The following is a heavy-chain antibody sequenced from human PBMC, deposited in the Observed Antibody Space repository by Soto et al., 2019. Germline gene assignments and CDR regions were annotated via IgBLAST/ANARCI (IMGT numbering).Heavy chain of an antibody. D-gene: IGHD2-15*01. Sequence: SETLSLTCTVSGGSISSGGYYWSWIRQHPGKGLEWIGYIYYSGSTYYNPSLKSRVTISVDTSKNQFSLKLSSVTAADTAAYYCARVGAPGYRSGGSCPPNYFEYWGQGTLVTVSS. CDR2: IYYSGST. CDR3: ARVGAPGYRSGGSCPPNYFEY. CDR1: GGSISSGGYY. J-gene: IGHJ4*02. V-gene: IGHV4-31*03.